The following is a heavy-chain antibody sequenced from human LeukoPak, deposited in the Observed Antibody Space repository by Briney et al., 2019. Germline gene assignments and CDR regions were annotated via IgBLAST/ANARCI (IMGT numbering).Heavy chain of an antibody. CDR1: GGSISSYY. Sequence: SETLSLTCTVSGGSISSYYWSWIRQPPGKGLEWIGYIYYSGSTNYNPSLKSRVTISVDTSKNQFSLKLSSVTAADTAVYYCARLLPSDWYFDLWGRGTLVTVSS. V-gene: IGHV4-59*01. CDR3: ARLLPSDWYFDL. J-gene: IGHJ2*01. D-gene: IGHD2-15*01. CDR2: IYYSGST.